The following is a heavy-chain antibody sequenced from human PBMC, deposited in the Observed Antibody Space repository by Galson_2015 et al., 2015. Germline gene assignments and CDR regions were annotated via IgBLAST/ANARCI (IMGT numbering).Heavy chain of an antibody. V-gene: IGHV3-30*18. CDR3: AKDVAGHYYYYMDV. Sequence: SLRLSCAASGFTFKKYGMHWVRQAPGKGLEWVAVMSYDEVNTYYADSVMGRFTISRDNSRNTLYLQMDSLRTEDTAVYYCAKDVAGHYYYYMDVWGRGTTVTVSS. D-gene: IGHD6-19*01. CDR2: MSYDEVNT. CDR1: GFTFKKYG. J-gene: IGHJ6*03.